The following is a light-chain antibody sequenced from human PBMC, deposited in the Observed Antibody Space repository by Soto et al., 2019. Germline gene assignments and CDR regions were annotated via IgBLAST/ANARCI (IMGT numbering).Light chain of an antibody. Sequence: QSVLTQPPSVSAAPGQRVAISCSGTSANIGYVYVSWYQQVPGTGPTLLIYDNYKRPSGMPDRFSGSTSGSSATLAITGLQTGDEADYFCESWNTKLDVMVFGGGTKLTVL. CDR2: DNY. V-gene: IGLV1-51*01. J-gene: IGLJ2*01. CDR3: ESWNTKLDVMV. CDR1: SANIGYVY.